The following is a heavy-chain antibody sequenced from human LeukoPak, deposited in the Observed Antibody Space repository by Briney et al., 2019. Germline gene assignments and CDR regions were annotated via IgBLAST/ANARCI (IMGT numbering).Heavy chain of an antibody. CDR3: TRDPLDPLP. J-gene: IGHJ5*02. CDR2: IRSKAYGGTA. Sequence: PGGSLRLSCTGSGFTFGDYAMSWFRQAPGKGLEWVGYIRSKAYGGTAEYAASVKGRFTISRDDSKSIVYLQMDSLKTEDSAVYYCTRDPLDPLPWGQGTLVTVSS. V-gene: IGHV3-49*03. CDR1: GFTFGDYA.